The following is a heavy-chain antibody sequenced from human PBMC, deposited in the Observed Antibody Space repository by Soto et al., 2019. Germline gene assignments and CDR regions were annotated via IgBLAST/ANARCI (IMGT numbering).Heavy chain of an antibody. CDR3: AKSWELGN. CDR2: ISSSGSTI. J-gene: IGHJ4*02. V-gene: IGHV3-48*03. D-gene: IGHD3-10*01. Sequence: GGSLILSCAASGFTFSSYEMNWVRQAPGKGLEWVSYISSSGSTIYYADSVKGRFTISRDNAKNSLYLQMDNLRAEHTAHYFCAKSWELGNWGQGTQVTVSS. CDR1: GFTFSSYE.